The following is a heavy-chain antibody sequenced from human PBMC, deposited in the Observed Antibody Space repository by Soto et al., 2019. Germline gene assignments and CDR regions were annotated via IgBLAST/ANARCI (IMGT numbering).Heavy chain of an antibody. CDR3: ANPSIAAAGMSYYYGLDV. CDR1: GYTFTNYW. J-gene: IGHJ6*02. CDR2: IHLGDSDT. Sequence: GESLKISCKGSGYTFTNYWIGWVRQMPGRGLEWMGIIHLGDSDTRYSPSVQGQVTISADKSISTAYLQWNSLKASDTAMYYCANPSIAAAGMSYYYGLDVWGQGXTVTVSS. V-gene: IGHV5-51*01. D-gene: IGHD6-13*01.